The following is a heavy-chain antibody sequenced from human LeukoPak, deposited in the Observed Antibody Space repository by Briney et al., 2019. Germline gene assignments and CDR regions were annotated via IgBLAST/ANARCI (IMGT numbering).Heavy chain of an antibody. J-gene: IGHJ4*02. V-gene: IGHV3-53*01. Sequence: GGSLRLSCAASGFAVSSSYMSWVRQASGKGLEWVSVIYAGGSIHYADSVKGRFTISRDNSQNTLDLQLNSLRVDDTAIYYCARGESIAAAGAFDLWGQGTLVTVSS. CDR1: GFAVSSSY. CDR2: IYAGGSI. D-gene: IGHD6-13*01. CDR3: ARGESIAAAGAFDL.